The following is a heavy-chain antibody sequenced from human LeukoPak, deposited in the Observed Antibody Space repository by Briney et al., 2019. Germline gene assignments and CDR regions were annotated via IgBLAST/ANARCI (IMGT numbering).Heavy chain of an antibody. V-gene: IGHV3-48*03. Sequence: PGGSLRLSCAASGFTFSSYAMHWVRQAPGKGLEWIASITDSGSTTHYADSVKGRFTISRDNAKNSQYLQMSRLRVEDTAVYYCTRDMPSGWSYFDYWGQGTLVSVSS. J-gene: IGHJ4*02. CDR2: ITDSGSTT. CDR3: TRDMPSGWSYFDY. CDR1: GFTFSSYA. D-gene: IGHD6-19*01.